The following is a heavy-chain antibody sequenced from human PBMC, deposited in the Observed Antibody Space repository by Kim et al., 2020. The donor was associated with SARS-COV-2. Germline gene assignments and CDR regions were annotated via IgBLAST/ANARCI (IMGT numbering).Heavy chain of an antibody. Sequence: SETLSLTCAVYGGSFSGYYWSWIRQPPGKGLEWVGEINHSGSTNYNPSPKSRVTISVDTSTNQSSLKLSSVTAADTAVVYCARGPGYGSSWYGARNWFDPWGQGTLVTVSS. CDR1: GGSFSGYY. J-gene: IGHJ5*02. D-gene: IGHD6-13*01. CDR3: ARGPGYGSSWYGARNWFDP. CDR2: INHSGST. V-gene: IGHV4-34*01.